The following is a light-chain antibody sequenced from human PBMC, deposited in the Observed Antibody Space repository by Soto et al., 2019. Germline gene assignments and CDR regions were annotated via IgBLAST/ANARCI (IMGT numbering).Light chain of an antibody. CDR3: QQYNNWPPWT. V-gene: IGKV3-15*01. CDR2: GAS. J-gene: IGKJ1*01. Sequence: IAMMPYPATLSVAPGQSAPLSCKASQSVSSNLAWYQQKPGQAPRLLIYGASTRATGIPARFSGSGSGTEFTLTISSLQSEDFAVYYCQQYNNWPPWTFGQGAKVAI. CDR1: QSVSSN.